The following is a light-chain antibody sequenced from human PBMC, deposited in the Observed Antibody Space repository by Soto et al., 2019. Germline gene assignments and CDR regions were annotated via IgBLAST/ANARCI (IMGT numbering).Light chain of an antibody. V-gene: IGKV3-20*01. CDR3: RQYGRSLELA. J-gene: IGKJ4*01. Sequence: IVLTQSPGTLSLSPGERATLSCRASQTVSNNFLAWYQEKPGRGPRLLIYGASTSATGIPDRFSGSGSGTDFTLTISRLDPEDFAVYYCRQYGRSLELAVGGGTKVEIK. CDR1: QTVSNNF. CDR2: GAS.